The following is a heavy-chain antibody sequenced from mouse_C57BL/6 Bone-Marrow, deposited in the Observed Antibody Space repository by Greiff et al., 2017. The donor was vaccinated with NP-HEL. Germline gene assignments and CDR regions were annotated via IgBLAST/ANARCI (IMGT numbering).Heavy chain of an antibody. CDR2: IYPGNSDT. D-gene: IGHD2-1*01. V-gene: IGHV1-5*01. Sequence: EVQLQQSGTVLARPGASVKMSCKTSGYTFTSYWMHWVKQRPGQGLEWIGAIYPGNSDTSYNQKFKGKAKLTAVTSASTAYMELSSLTNEDSAVYYCTIYYGNYRPGFAYWGQGTLVTVSA. CDR3: TIYYGNYRPGFAY. CDR1: GYTFTSYW. J-gene: IGHJ3*01.